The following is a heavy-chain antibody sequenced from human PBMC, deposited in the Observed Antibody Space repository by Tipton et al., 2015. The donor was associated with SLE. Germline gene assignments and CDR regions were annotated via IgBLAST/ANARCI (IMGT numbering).Heavy chain of an antibody. CDR1: GSTFSSYS. Sequence: AVSGSTFSSYSMNWVRQAPGKGLEWVSSISSSSSYIYYADSVKGRFTISRDNAKNSLYLQMNSLRAEDTAVYYCARVPDYGDYNLDPWGQGTLVTVSS. D-gene: IGHD4-17*01. CDR2: ISSSSSYI. V-gene: IGHV3-21*01. CDR3: ARVPDYGDYNLDP. J-gene: IGHJ5*02.